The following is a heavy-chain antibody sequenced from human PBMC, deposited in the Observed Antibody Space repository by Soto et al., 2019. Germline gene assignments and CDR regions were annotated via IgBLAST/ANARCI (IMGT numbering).Heavy chain of an antibody. CDR1: GFTFSNYG. J-gene: IGHJ6*02. CDR3: ARDLADSRGWRYYYYGMDV. V-gene: IGHV3-33*01. Sequence: QVQLVESGGGVVQPGRSLRLSCAASGFTFSNYGMHWVRQAPGKGLEWVAVIWYDGSNKYYADSVKGRFTISRDNSKNTLYLQMNSLRAEDTAVYYCARDLADSRGWRYYYYGMDVWGQGTTVTVSS. CDR2: IWYDGSNK. D-gene: IGHD6-19*01.